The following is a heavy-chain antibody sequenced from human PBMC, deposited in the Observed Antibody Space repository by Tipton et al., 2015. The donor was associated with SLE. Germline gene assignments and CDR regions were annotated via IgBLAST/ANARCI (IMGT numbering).Heavy chain of an antibody. D-gene: IGHD3-22*01. V-gene: IGHV4-59*01. CDR3: ARDSSGGYNWFDP. J-gene: IGHJ5*02. CDR1: GSSITAYY. Sequence: LRLSCTVSGSSITAYYWTWIRQPPGKGLEWIGYVYYSGTTNYNPSPKSRVTISVDTSKNQFSPKLSSVTAADTAVYYCARDSSGGYNWFDPWGQGTLVTVSS. CDR2: VYYSGTT.